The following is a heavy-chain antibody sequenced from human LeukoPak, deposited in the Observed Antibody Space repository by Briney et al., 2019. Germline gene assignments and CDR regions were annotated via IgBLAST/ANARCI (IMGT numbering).Heavy chain of an antibody. CDR3: WHPLIQGAVS. V-gene: IGHV3-7*01. D-gene: IGHD3-10*01. CDR2: IRPDGSSG. Sequence: GGSLRLSCAASGFTFSETWMSWVRQAPGKGLEWVANIRPDGSSGAYVDSVKGRFAISRDNAKSSLSLQMNTLRVEDTAVYYCWHPLIQGAVSWGQGTLVTVSS. CDR1: GFTFSETW. J-gene: IGHJ5*02.